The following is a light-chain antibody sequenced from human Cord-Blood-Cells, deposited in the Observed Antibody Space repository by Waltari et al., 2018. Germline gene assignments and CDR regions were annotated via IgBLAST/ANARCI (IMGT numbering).Light chain of an antibody. V-gene: IGLV1-47*01. Sequence: ASGTPGQRVTISCSGSSSNIGSNYVYWYQQLPGTAPKLLIYRNNQRPSGVPDRFSGSKSGTSASLAISGLRSEDEADYYCAAWDDSLSGYVFGTGTKVTVI. CDR2: RNN. CDR1: SSNIGSNY. CDR3: AAWDDSLSGYV. J-gene: IGLJ1*01.